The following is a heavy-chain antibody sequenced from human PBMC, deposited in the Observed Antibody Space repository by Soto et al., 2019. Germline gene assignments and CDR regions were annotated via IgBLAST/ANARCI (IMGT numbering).Heavy chain of an antibody. CDR3: ATLAGTGSYRDLYFDN. V-gene: IGHV5-51*01. CDR1: GYNFASHW. J-gene: IGHJ4*02. D-gene: IGHD1-26*01. Sequence: GEALKISCKGSGYNFASHWIGWVRQMPGKGLEWMGIILPGDSSTTYSPSFQGQVTVSADQSISTVYLQWSSLKASDTAMYYCATLAGTGSYRDLYFDNWGQGTPVTVSS. CDR2: ILPGDSST.